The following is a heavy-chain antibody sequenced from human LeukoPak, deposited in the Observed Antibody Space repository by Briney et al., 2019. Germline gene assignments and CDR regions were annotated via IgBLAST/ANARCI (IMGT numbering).Heavy chain of an antibody. J-gene: IGHJ6*03. V-gene: IGHV4-34*01. CDR3: ARERYYYMDV. CDR1: GGSFSGYY. Sequence: SETLSLTCAVYGGSFSGYYWSWIRQPPGKGLEWIGEINHSGSTNYNPSLKSRVTISVDTSKNQFSLKLSSVTAADTAVYYCARERYYYMDVWGKGTTVTISS. CDR2: INHSGST.